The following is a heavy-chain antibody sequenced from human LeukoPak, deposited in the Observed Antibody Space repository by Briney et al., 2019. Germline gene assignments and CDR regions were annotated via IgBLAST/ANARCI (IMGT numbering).Heavy chain of an antibody. CDR1: GGSISSSSYY. Sequence: SETLSLSCTVSGGSISSSSYYWGWIRQPPGKGLEWIGSIYYSGSTYYNPSLKSRVTISVDTSKNQFSLKLSSVTAADTAVYYCARLRLSGPIFDYWGQGTLVTVSS. J-gene: IGHJ4*02. D-gene: IGHD3-3*01. CDR2: IYYSGST. CDR3: ARLRLSGPIFDY. V-gene: IGHV4-39*01.